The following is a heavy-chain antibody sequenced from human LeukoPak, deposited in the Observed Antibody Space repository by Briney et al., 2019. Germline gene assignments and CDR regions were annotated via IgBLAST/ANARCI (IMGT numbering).Heavy chain of an antibody. CDR3: ARETMVRGVIGNAFDI. V-gene: IGHV4-31*03. J-gene: IGHJ3*02. CDR2: IYYSGST. Sequence: PSQTLSLTCTVSGGSISSGGYYWSWIRQHPGKGLEWIGYIYYSGSTYYNPSLKSRVTISVDTSKNQFSLKLSSVTAADTAVYYCARETMVRGVIGNAFDIWGQGTMVTVSS. D-gene: IGHD3-10*01. CDR1: GGSISSGGYY.